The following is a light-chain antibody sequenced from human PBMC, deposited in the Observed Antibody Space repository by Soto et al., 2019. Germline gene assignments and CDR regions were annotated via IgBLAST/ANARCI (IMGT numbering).Light chain of an antibody. CDR1: SSDVGGYNY. V-gene: IGLV2-14*01. CDR2: DVT. CDR3: SSYTSSSTPYV. Sequence: QSALTQPASVSGSPGQSIAISCTGTSSDVGGYNYVSWYLQHPVKAPKLMIYDVTNRPSGVSDRFSGSKSGNTASLTISGLHAEDEADYYCSSYTSSSTPYVFGTGTKVTVL. J-gene: IGLJ1*01.